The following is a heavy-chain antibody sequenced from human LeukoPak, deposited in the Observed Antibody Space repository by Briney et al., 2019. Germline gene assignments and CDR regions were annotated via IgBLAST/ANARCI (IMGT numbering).Heavy chain of an antibody. Sequence: SVKVSRKPSRGTFSNYAIRWVRPAPGQGLDWMGRIIPILGIPKHPQKSQGTVTITADKSPSTAYTELSSLSPDDTAVYYCARDSLWVYGSSWYGFDYWGQGPLVTVSS. J-gene: IGHJ4*02. D-gene: IGHD6-13*01. CDR3: ARDSLWVYGSSWYGFDY. CDR2: IIPILGIP. CDR1: RGTFSNYA. V-gene: IGHV1-69*04.